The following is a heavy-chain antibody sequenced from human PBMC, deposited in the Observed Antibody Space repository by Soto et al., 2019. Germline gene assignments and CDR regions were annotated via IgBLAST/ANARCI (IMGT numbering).Heavy chain of an antibody. Sequence: QVQLQESGPGLVKPSETLSLTCSVSGGSISSYYWTWIRQPPGKRLEWIGYIYYSGSTNYNPSLKSRVTISVDTSKNQFSLKLNSVTAAETAVYYCAREVKYGDYYYYYMDVWGKGTTVTVSS. CDR3: AREVKYGDYYYYYMDV. J-gene: IGHJ6*03. CDR2: IYYSGST. V-gene: IGHV4-59*01. D-gene: IGHD4-17*01. CDR1: GGSISSYY.